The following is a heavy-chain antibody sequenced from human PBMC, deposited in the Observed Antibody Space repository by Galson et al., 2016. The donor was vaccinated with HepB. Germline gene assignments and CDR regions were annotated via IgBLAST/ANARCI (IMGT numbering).Heavy chain of an antibody. J-gene: IGHJ6*03. Sequence: SLRLSCAASGFTFSAYYMSWIRQAPGKGLEWVSYISSRSTCSNYADSVKGRFTISRDNAKDSLSLQMNSLRADDTAVYYCARGDSTGRYHYYMDVWGKGTTVTVSS. D-gene: IGHD2-2*01. CDR2: ISSRSTCS. CDR3: ARGDSTGRYHYYMDV. V-gene: IGHV3-11*06. CDR1: GFTFSAYY.